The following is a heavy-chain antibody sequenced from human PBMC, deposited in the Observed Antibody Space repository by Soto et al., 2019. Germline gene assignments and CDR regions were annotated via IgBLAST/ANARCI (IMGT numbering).Heavy chain of an antibody. CDR3: ARDRPPYYYDSSGPWGPYGMDV. D-gene: IGHD3-22*01. Sequence: ASVKVSCKASGYTFTSYYMHWVRQAPGQGLEWMGIINPSGGSTSYAQKFQGRVTMTRDTSTSTVYMELSSLRSEDTAVYYCARDRPPYYYDSSGPWGPYGMDVWGPGTTVNVSS. V-gene: IGHV1-46*03. CDR2: INPSGGST. J-gene: IGHJ6*02. CDR1: GYTFTSYY.